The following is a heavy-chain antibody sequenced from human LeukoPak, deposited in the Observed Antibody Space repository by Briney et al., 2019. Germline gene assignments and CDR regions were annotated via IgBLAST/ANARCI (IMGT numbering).Heavy chain of an antibody. CDR3: ARTRYCSTTSCYADT. J-gene: IGHJ3*01. CDR1: GFTFSSYA. CDR2: ISYDGSNK. D-gene: IGHD2-2*01. V-gene: IGHV3-30-3*01. Sequence: GGSLRLSCAASGFTFSSYAMHWVRQAPGKGLEWVAVISYDGSNKYYADSVKGRFTISRDNSKNTLYLQMNSLRAEDTAVYYCARTRYCSTTSCYADTWGQGTMVTVSS.